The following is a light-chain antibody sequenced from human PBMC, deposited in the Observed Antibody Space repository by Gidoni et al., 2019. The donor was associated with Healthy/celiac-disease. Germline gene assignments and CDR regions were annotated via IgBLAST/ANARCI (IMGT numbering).Light chain of an antibody. CDR3: QQYNYWPLFT. Sequence: EIVMTQSPATLSVSPGERATLSCRASQSVSSYLAWYQQKPGQAPRLLIYGASTRATGIPARFSGSGSGTEFTLTISSLQSEDFAVYYCQQYNYWPLFTFGPGTKVDIK. CDR1: QSVSSY. CDR2: GAS. J-gene: IGKJ3*01. V-gene: IGKV3-15*01.